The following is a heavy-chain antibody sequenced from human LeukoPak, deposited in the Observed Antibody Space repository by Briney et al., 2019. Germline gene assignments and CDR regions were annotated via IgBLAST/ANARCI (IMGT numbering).Heavy chain of an antibody. Sequence: GGSLRLSCAASGFTFSSYGIHWVRQAPAKGLEWVAFIRYDGQYEYYADSVKGRFTISRDNSKNTLYLQMNSLRPEDTAIYYCTKDQAYNWTYVRAIGYWGQGTLVPVPS. CDR2: IRYDGQYE. D-gene: IGHD1-7*01. CDR3: TKDQAYNWTYVRAIGY. V-gene: IGHV3-30*02. CDR1: GFTFSSYG. J-gene: IGHJ4*02.